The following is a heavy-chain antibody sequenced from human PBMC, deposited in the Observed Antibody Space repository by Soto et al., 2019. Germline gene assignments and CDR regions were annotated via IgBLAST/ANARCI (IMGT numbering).Heavy chain of an antibody. Sequence: GGSLRLSCAASGFTFSDHYMDWVRQAPGKGLEWVGRTRNKANSYTTEYAASVKGRFTISRDDSKNSLYLQMNSLKTEDTAVYYCSSEYSAYYHPDPDKYYPDSDGMKVGGQGTKVTVSS. D-gene: IGHD5-12*01. CDR3: SSEYSAYYHPDPDKYYPDSDGMKV. J-gene: IGHJ6*01. V-gene: IGHV3-72*01. CDR1: GFTFSDHY. CDR2: TRNKANSYTT.